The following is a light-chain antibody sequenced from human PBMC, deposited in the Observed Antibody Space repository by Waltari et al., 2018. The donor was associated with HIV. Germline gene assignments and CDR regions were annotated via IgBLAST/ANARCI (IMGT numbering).Light chain of an antibody. CDR2: DVS. CDR1: SSDVGGYNY. Sequence: QSALTQPRPVSGSPGQSVTISCTGTSSDVGGYNYVSWYQQHPGKDPKLMIYDVSPRPSGVPDRFSGSNSGNTASLTISGLQAEDEADYYCCSYAGSYTHWVFGGGTKLTVL. V-gene: IGLV2-11*01. CDR3: CSYAGSYTHWV. J-gene: IGLJ3*02.